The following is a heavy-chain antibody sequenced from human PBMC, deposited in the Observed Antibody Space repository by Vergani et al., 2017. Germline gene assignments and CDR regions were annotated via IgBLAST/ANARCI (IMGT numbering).Heavy chain of an antibody. D-gene: IGHD3-22*01. CDR2: ISGSGGST. CDR1: GFTFSSYA. Sequence: EVQLLESGGGLVQPGGSLRLSCAASGFTFSSYAMRWVRQAPGKGLEWVSAISGSGGSTYYADSVKGRFTISRDNSKNELYLQMNSLRAEDTAVYYCAKGLGDSSGYYVPDYWGQGTLVTVSS. V-gene: IGHV3-23*01. CDR3: AKGLGDSSGYYVPDY. J-gene: IGHJ4*02.